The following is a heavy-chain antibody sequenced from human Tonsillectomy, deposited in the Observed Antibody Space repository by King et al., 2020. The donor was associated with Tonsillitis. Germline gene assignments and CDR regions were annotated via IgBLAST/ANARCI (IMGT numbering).Heavy chain of an antibody. J-gene: IGHJ4*02. V-gene: IGHV4-34*01. CDR3: ARGRGGIKLWSWGIKAFFDY. CDR2: INHSGST. D-gene: IGHD5-18*01. Sequence: VQLQQWGAGLLKPSETLSLTCAVYGGSFSGYYWSWIRQPPGKGLEWIGEINHSGSTNYNPSLKSRVTISVDTSKNQFSLKLSSVTAADTAVYYCARGRGGIKLWSWGIKAFFDYWGQGTLVTVSS. CDR1: GGSFSGYY.